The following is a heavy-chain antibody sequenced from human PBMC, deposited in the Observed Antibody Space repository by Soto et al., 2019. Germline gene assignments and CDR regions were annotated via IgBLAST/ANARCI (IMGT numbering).Heavy chain of an antibody. J-gene: IGHJ3*02. CDR2: ISYDGSNK. CDR1: LFTFSSYA. Sequence: PGWSLRLSCASSLFTFSSYAMQWVVQSPLKVLEFVAVISYDGSNKYYADSVKGRFTISRDNSKNTLYLQMNSLRAEDTAVYYCARDGDSSGYDDAFDIWGQGTMVTVSS. D-gene: IGHD3-22*01. CDR3: ARDGDSSGYDDAFDI. V-gene: IGHV3-30-3*01.